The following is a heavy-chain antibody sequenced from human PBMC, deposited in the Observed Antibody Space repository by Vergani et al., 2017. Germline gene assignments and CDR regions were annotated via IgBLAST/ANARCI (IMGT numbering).Heavy chain of an antibody. CDR2: INHSGST. CDR3: ARDQGYCSGGSCYATGGDAFDI. J-gene: IGHJ3*02. Sequence: QVQLQQWGAGLLKPSETLSLTCAVYGGSFSGYYWSWIRQPPGKGLEWIGEINHSGSTYYNPSLKSRVTISVDTSKNQFSLKLSSVTAADTAVYYCARDQGYCSGGSCYATGGDAFDIWGQGTMVTVSS. V-gene: IGHV4-34*01. D-gene: IGHD2-15*01. CDR1: GGSFSGYY.